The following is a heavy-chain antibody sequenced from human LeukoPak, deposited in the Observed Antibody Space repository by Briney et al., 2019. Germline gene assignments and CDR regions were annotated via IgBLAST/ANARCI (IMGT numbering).Heavy chain of an antibody. J-gene: IGHJ6*02. CDR2: IIPILDIT. CDR1: GGTFGNCG. Sequence: ASVKVSCKASGGTFGNCGISWVRQAPGQGPEWMGRIIPILDITNYAQKFQGRVTITADKSTGTAFMELNSLRSEDTAVYYCARGRRDGYNFDNSYGMDVWGQGTTVIVSS. V-gene: IGHV1-69*04. CDR3: ARGRRDGYNFDNSYGMDV. D-gene: IGHD5-24*01.